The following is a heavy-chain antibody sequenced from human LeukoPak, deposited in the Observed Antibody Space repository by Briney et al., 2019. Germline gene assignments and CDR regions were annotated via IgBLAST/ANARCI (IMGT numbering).Heavy chain of an antibody. CDR3: ARDYYDILTANRQTKSSYFDY. CDR2: IYSGDNT. J-gene: IGHJ4*02. Sequence: GGSLRLSCVASGFTVSSNYMSWVRQAPGKGLEWVSVIYSGDNTYYVDSVKGRFTISRDSSKNTLYLQMNSLRAEDTAVYYCARDYYDILTANRQTKSSYFDYWGQGTLVTVSS. CDR1: GFTVSSNY. V-gene: IGHV3-66*01. D-gene: IGHD3-9*01.